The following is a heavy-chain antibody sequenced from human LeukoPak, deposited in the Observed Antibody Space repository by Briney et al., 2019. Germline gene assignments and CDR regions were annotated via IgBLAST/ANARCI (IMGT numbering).Heavy chain of an antibody. Sequence: PSETLSLTCTVSGGSISSGGYYWSWIRQHPGKGLEWIGYIYYSGSTYYNPSLKSRVTISVDTSKNQFPLKLSSVTAADTAVYYCAREVEMATIFPSLKRYFDLWGRGTLVTVSS. V-gene: IGHV4-31*03. CDR2: IYYSGST. J-gene: IGHJ2*01. CDR3: AREVEMATIFPSLKRYFDL. CDR1: GGSISSGGYY. D-gene: IGHD5-24*01.